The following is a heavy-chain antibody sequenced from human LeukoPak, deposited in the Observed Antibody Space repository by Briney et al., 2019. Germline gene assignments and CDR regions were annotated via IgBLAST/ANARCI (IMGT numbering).Heavy chain of an antibody. J-gene: IGHJ5*02. CDR3: ARGWEEPNWFDP. V-gene: IGHV4-30-4*01. Sequence: SETLSLTCTVSGGSISSGDYYWSWIRQPPGKGLEWIGYIYYSGSTYYNPSLKSRVTISVDTSKNQFSLKLSSVTAADTAVYYCARGWEEPNWFDPWGQGTLVTVSS. CDR2: IYYSGST. CDR1: GGSISSGDYY. D-gene: IGHD1-26*01.